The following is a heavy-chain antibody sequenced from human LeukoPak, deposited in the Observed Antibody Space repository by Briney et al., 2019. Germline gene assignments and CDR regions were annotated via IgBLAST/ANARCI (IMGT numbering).Heavy chain of an antibody. CDR2: ISGGGANT. J-gene: IGHJ4*02. CDR1: GFSFSSFA. Sequence: GGSLRLSCVGSGFSFSSFAMSWVRQAPGKGLEWVSSISGGGANTYYTDSVKGRFTISRDDSKNMQFLQMNSLRPEDTAVYFCARRITVAVGYYFDSWGQGTLVTVSS. V-gene: IGHV3-23*01. CDR3: ARRITVAVGYYFDS. D-gene: IGHD6-19*01.